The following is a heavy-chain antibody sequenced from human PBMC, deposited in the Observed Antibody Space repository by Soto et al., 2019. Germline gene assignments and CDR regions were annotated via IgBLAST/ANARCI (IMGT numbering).Heavy chain of an antibody. V-gene: IGHV3-21*01. J-gene: IGHJ4*02. D-gene: IGHD2-2*01. CDR1: GFTFSNFG. Sequence: GGSLRLSCAASGFTFSNFGMDWVRQAPGKGLEWVSSISSGDSSIFYADSVKGRFTISRDNARNSLYLQMNSLRADDTAVYYCARVGGSCSSTSCYAYFDSWGQGTLVTVSS. CDR3: ARVGGSCSSTSCYAYFDS. CDR2: ISSGDSSI.